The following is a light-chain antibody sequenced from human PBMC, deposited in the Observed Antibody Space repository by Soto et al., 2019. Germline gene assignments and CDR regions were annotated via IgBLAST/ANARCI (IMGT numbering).Light chain of an antibody. CDR1: GSNIGAPFD. CDR2: GDT. CDR3: QSYDGGLSAYV. V-gene: IGLV1-40*01. J-gene: IGLJ1*01. Sequence: LTQPPSVSGAPGQRVTISCTGSGSNIGAPFDVHWYQQLPETAPKLLIYGDTNRPSGVPDRFSGSKSGTSASLAITWIQAEDEADYYCQSYDGGLSAYVFGTGTKLTVL.